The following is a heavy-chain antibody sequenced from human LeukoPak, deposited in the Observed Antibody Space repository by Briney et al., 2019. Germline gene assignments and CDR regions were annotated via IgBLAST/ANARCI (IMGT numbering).Heavy chain of an antibody. J-gene: IGHJ4*02. CDR3: AAQIYSSSWFGTTDNDY. CDR2: IYYSGST. CDR1: GGSISSSSYY. V-gene: IGHV4-39*01. D-gene: IGHD6-13*01. Sequence: NPSETLSLTCTVSGGSISSSSYYWGWIRQPPGKGLEWIGSIYYSGSTYYNPSLKSRVTISVDTSKNQFSLKLSSVTAADTAVYYCAAQIYSSSWFGTTDNDYWGQGTLVTVSS.